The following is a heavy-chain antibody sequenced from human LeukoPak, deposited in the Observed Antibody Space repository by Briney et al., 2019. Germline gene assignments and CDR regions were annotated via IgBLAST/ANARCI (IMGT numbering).Heavy chain of an antibody. CDR3: ARYPRGGTSRDNWFDP. D-gene: IGHD1-1*01. J-gene: IGHJ5*02. V-gene: IGHV4-59*01. CDR2: IYYSGST. CDR1: GGSISSYY. Sequence: SETLSPTCTVSGGSISSYYWSWIRQPPGKGLEWIGYIYYSGSTNYNTSLKSRVTISVDTSKNRFSLKMNSVSAADTAVYYCARYPRGGTSRDNWFDPWGQGTLVTVSS.